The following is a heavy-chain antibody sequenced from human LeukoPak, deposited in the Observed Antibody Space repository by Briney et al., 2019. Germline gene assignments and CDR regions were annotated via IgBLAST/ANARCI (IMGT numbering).Heavy chain of an antibody. J-gene: IGHJ4*02. CDR3: ARTNYDFWSGYYAYFDY. D-gene: IGHD3-3*01. V-gene: IGHV2-70*04. CDR2: IHWDDDK. CDR1: GFSLSIIGMR. Sequence: SGPTRVNPTQSLTLTCTFSGFSLSIIGMRVNWIRQPPGKAQEWPARIHWDDDKFYSTSLKTRLTISKDTSKNQMVLTMTNMDPVDTATYYCARTNYDFWSGYYAYFDYWGQGTLVTVSS.